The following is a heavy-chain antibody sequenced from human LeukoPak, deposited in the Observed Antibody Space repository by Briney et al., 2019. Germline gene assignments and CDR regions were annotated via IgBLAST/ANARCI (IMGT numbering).Heavy chain of an antibody. V-gene: IGHV3-23*01. CDR2: ISETGGTT. D-gene: IGHD2-8*01. CDR3: AKDTSIGRYCTNGVCSPFDY. CDR1: AFTFYDYG. J-gene: IGHJ4*02. Sequence: TGGSLRLSCAASAFTFYDYGMAWVRQAPGEGREWVSAISETGGTTYHADSVKGRFTISRDNSKSTLYLQMNSLRAEDTAVYYCAKDTSIGRYCTNGVCSPFDYWGQGTLVTVSS.